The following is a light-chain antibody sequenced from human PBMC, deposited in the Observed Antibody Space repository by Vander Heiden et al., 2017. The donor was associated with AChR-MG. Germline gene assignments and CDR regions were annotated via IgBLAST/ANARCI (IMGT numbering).Light chain of an antibody. CDR2: AAS. Sequence: AIQLTQSPSSLSASVGDRVSFTCRPSHGISSALAWYQQKPGKAPKLMIYAASSLEGVVPSWCSSSGSGTDFPLTISSLHHEDLATYCCQQFNSYPHTFGGGTKVEIK. CDR3: QQFNSYPHT. J-gene: IGKJ4*01. CDR1: HGISSA. V-gene: IGKV1-13*02.